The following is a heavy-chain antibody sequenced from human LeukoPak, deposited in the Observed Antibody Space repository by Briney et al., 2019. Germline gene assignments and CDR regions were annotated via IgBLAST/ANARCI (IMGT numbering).Heavy chain of an antibody. CDR3: AKCWGTHRTYYYYYMDV. CDR1: GFTFSSYG. CDR2: IRYDGSNK. Sequence: PGGSLRLSCAATGFTFSSYGMHWVRQAPGKGLEWVAFIRYDGSNKFYADSVKGRFTISRDNSKNTLYLQMNSLRAEDTAVYYCAKCWGTHRTYYYYYMDVWGKGTTVTVSS. V-gene: IGHV3-30*02. D-gene: IGHD7-27*01. J-gene: IGHJ6*03.